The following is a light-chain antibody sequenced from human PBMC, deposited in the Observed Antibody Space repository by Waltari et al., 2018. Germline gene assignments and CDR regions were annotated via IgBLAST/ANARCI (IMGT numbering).Light chain of an antibody. J-gene: IGKJ2*01. Sequence: DVVMTQSPLSLSVTLEQPASSSSKSSQILVHSDGKTYLNWLHQRPGQSPRRLIYKISNRESGVPDRLSGSGSGTDFTLTINRVEAEDVGVYYCMQTTHWPRTFGQGTKLEIK. CDR3: MQTTHWPRT. CDR2: KIS. V-gene: IGKV2-30*02. CDR1: QILVHSDGKTY.